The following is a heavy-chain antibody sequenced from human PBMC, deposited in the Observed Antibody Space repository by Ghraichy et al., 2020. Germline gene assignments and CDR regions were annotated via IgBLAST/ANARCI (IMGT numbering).Heavy chain of an antibody. V-gene: IGHV4-61*02. CDR1: GGSISRGSYY. D-gene: IGHD1-26*01. Sequence: SETLSLTCTVSGGSISRGSYYWSWIRQPAGKGLEWIGRIHTSGSTNYNPSLKSRVTISVDTSKNQFSLKLSSVTAADTAVYYCASGNYWTYYFDYWGQGTLVTVSS. CDR2: IHTSGST. J-gene: IGHJ4*02. CDR3: ASGNYWTYYFDY.